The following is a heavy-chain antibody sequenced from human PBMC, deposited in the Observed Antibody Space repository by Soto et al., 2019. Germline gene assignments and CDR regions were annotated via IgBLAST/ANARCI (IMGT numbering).Heavy chain of an antibody. CDR1: GGAISIYY. CDR2: IYYSGST. Sequence: PSETLSLTCTVSGGAISIYYWSWIRQPPGKGLEWIGYIYYSGSTNYNPSLKSRVTISVDTSKNQFSLKLNSMTAADTAVYYCARHNYGSGSTYFDYWGQGTLVTVS. D-gene: IGHD3-10*01. J-gene: IGHJ4*02. V-gene: IGHV4-59*08. CDR3: ARHNYGSGSTYFDY.